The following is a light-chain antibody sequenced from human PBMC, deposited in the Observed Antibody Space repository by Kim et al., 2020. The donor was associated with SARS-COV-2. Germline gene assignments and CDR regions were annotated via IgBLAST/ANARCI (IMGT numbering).Light chain of an antibody. CDR2: GAS. CDR3: QQYGGSSPT. Sequence: SPGERATLSCRASQSVTSSYLAWYQQTPGQAPRLVIYGASSRATGIPDRFSGSGSGTDFTLTISRLEADDFAVYYCQQYGGSSPTFGQGTRLEIK. V-gene: IGKV3-20*01. J-gene: IGKJ5*01. CDR1: QSVTSSY.